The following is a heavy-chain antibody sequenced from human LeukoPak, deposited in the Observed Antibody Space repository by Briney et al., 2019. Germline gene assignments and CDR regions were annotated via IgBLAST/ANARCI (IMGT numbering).Heavy chain of an antibody. CDR1: GFTFRKSG. CDR3: ARVGGSSSRYFDN. J-gene: IGHJ4*02. Sequence: PGGSLRLSCAASGFTFRKSGMSWVRQAPAKGLEWVSSISSSSTYIYYADSVKGRFTISRDNAKNSLYLQMNSLRAEDTAVYYCARVGGSSSRYFDNRGQGALVTVSS. V-gene: IGHV3-21*01. CDR2: ISSSSTYI. D-gene: IGHD6-6*01.